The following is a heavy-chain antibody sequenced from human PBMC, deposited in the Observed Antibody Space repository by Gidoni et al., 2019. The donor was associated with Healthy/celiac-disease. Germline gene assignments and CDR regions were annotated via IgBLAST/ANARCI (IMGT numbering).Heavy chain of an antibody. J-gene: IGHJ3*02. CDR1: GFTFSSYG. Sequence: QVQLVESGGGVVQPGRSLRLSCAASGFTFSSYGMHWVRQAPGKGLEWVAVIWYDGSNKYYADSVKGRFTISRDNSKNTLYLQMNSLRAEDTAVYYCARDNSITIFGVVPHDAFDIWGQGTMVTVSS. D-gene: IGHD3-3*01. CDR3: ARDNSITIFGVVPHDAFDI. V-gene: IGHV3-33*01. CDR2: IWYDGSNK.